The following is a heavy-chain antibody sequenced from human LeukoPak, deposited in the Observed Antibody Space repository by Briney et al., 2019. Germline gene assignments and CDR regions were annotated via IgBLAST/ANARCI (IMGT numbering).Heavy chain of an antibody. D-gene: IGHD1-26*01. CDR2: IYSGGST. CDR1: GFTVSSSY. CDR3: ARDAPPSIVGATWPRGVY. Sequence: PGGSLRLSCAASGFTVSSSYMSWVRQAPGKGLEWVSVIYSGGSTYYADSVKGRFIISRDNSKNTLYLQMNSLRAEDTAVYYCARDAPPSIVGATWPRGVYWGQGTLVTVSS. V-gene: IGHV3-53*01. J-gene: IGHJ4*02.